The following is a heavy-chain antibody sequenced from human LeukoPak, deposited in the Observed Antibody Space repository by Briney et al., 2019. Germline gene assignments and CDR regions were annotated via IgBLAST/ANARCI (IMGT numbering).Heavy chain of an antibody. CDR1: GFTFSDYW. Sequence: PGGSLRLSCAASGFTFSDYWMSWVRQAPEKGLEWVANIKQDGSEKYYVDSVKGRFTISRDDAENSLYLQMNSLRAEDAAVYYCARIPAANERFWFDPWGQGTLVTVSS. CDR2: IKQDGSEK. D-gene: IGHD2-2*01. V-gene: IGHV3-7*01. CDR3: ARIPAANERFWFDP. J-gene: IGHJ5*02.